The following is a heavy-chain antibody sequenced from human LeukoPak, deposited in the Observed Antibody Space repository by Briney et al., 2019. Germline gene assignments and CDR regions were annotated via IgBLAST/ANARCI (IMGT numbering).Heavy chain of an antibody. J-gene: IGHJ5*02. CDR2: IYYSGST. V-gene: IGHV4-31*03. D-gene: IGHD3-22*01. Sequence: SQTLSLTCTVSGGSLSSGGYYWGWIRQHPGKGLEWIGYIYYSGSTYYNPSLKSRVTISVDTSKNQFSLKLSSVTAADTAVYYCARESYDSSGYYWFDPWGQGTLVTVSS. CDR3: ARESYDSSGYYWFDP. CDR1: GGSLSSGGYY.